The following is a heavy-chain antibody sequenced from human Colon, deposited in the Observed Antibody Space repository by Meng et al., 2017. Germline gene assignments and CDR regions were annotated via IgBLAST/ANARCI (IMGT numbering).Heavy chain of an antibody. Sequence: SVKVSCKASGGTFSSYAISWVRQAPGQGLEWMGGIIPIFGTANYAQKFQGRVTITTDESTSTAYMELSSLRSEDTAVYYCASYYGSGSLVFDAFDIWGQGTMVTVSS. CDR2: IIPIFGTA. J-gene: IGHJ3*02. CDR3: ASYYGSGSLVFDAFDI. CDR1: GGTFSSYA. V-gene: IGHV1-69*05. D-gene: IGHD3-10*01.